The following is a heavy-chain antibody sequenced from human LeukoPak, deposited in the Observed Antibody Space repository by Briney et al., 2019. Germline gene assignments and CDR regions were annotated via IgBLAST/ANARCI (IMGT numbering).Heavy chain of an antibody. J-gene: IGHJ4*02. CDR3: ARGRYCSGGSCYLVY. V-gene: IGHV4-59*01. CDR1: GGSISSYY. Sequence: SETLSLTCTVSGGSISSYYWSRIRHPPGKGLEWIGYIYYSGNTNYNPSLKSRVTISVDTSKNQFSLKLNSVTAADTAVYYCARGRYCSGGSCYLVYWGQGTLVTVSS. CDR2: IYYSGNT. D-gene: IGHD2-15*01.